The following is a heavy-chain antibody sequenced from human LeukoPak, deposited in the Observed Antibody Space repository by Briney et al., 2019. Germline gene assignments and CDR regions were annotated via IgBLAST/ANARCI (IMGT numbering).Heavy chain of an antibody. CDR2: IYPGDSDT. V-gene: IGHV5-51*01. D-gene: IGHD5-18*01. Sequence: GASLQISCEGSGYIFTSYWIGWVRQLPGKGLEWMGIIYPGDSDTRYSPSFQGQVPFSADKSINTAYMQWSSLEASDTAMYYCARYVDTAMAPLDDHETYDAFDVWGPGTRVTVSS. CDR3: ARYVDTAMAPLDDHETYDAFDV. CDR1: GYIFTSYW. J-gene: IGHJ3*01.